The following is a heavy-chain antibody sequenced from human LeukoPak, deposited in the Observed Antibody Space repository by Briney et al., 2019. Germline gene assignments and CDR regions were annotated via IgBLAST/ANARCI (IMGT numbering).Heavy chain of an antibody. CDR1: GFTFSSYG. CDR2: IRYDGSNK. V-gene: IGHV3-30*02. J-gene: IGHJ4*02. CDR3: AKISYSSSSRDYFDY. Sequence: PGGSLRLSCAASGFTFSSYGMHWVRQAPGKGLEWVAFIRYDGSNKYYADSVKGRFTISRDNSKNTLYLQMNSLRAEDTAVYYCAKISYSSSSRDYFDYWGQGTLVTVSS. D-gene: IGHD6-6*01.